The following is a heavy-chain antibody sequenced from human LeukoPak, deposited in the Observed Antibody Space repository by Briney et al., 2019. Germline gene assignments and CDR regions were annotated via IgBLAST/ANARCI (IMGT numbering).Heavy chain of an antibody. CDR1: GFTLSSYG. CDR2: IRYDGSNK. Sequence: GGSLRLPCAASGFTLSSYGMHWVRQAPGKGLEWVALIRYDGSNKYYADSVKGRFTISRDNSKNTLYLQMNSLRAEDTAVYYCAKTVGSSWYFDYWGQGTLVTVSS. V-gene: IGHV3-30*02. CDR3: AKTVGSSWYFDY. J-gene: IGHJ4*02. D-gene: IGHD6-13*01.